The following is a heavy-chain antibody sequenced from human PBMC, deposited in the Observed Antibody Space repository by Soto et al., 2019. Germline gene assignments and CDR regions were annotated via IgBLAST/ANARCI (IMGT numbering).Heavy chain of an antibody. J-gene: IGHJ4*01. V-gene: IGHV4-59*08. CDR3: ARLKRGYSYGSIIDF. CDR2: IFYSGST. CDR1: GDSIRNYY. Sequence: TLSLTCTVSGDSIRNYYWSWIRQPPGKGLEYIGYIFYSGSTNYNPSLKSRVAISVDTSRNQFALKLRSVTAADTATYYCARLKRGYSYGSIIDFWGRGTLVTVSS. D-gene: IGHD5-18*01.